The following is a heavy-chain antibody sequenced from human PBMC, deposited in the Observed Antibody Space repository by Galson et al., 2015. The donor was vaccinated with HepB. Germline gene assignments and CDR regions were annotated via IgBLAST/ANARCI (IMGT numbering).Heavy chain of an antibody. Sequence: SVKVSCKASGYTFTGYYMHWVRQAPGRGLEWMGRINPNSGGTNYAQKFQGRVTMTRDTSISTAYMELSRLRSDDTAVYYCARDMADYGDYPNFDYWGQGTLVTVSS. D-gene: IGHD4-17*01. J-gene: IGHJ4*02. CDR3: ARDMADYGDYPNFDY. CDR2: INPNSGGT. V-gene: IGHV1-2*06. CDR1: GYTFTGYY.